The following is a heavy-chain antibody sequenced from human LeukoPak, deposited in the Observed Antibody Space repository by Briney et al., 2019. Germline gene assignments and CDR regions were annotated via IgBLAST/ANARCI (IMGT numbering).Heavy chain of an antibody. J-gene: IGHJ6*02. V-gene: IGHV1-18*01. Sequence: GASVKVSCKASGYTFTSYGISWVRQAPGQGLEWMGWISAYNGNTNYAQKLQGRVTMTTDTSTSTAYMELRSLRSDDTAVYYCARDFRSPPTYYYYGMDVWGQGTTVTASS. CDR1: GYTFTSYG. CDR3: ARDFRSPPTYYYYGMDV. CDR2: ISAYNGNT.